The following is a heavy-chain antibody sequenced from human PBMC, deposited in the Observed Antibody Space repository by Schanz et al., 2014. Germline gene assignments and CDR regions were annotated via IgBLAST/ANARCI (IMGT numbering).Heavy chain of an antibody. Sequence: QVQLEESGGGVVQPGGSLRLSCVASGFSFSGFAVHWVRQAPGKGLEWVSIVSHDGFTKHYADSVRGRFTLSRDNSKNIVYLQMNRLRAEDTAVYYCANRGHLRGWFDSWGQGILVTVSS. CDR2: VSHDGFTK. V-gene: IGHV3-30*04. CDR1: GFSFSGFA. CDR3: ANRGHLRGWFDS. D-gene: IGHD3-10*01. J-gene: IGHJ5*01.